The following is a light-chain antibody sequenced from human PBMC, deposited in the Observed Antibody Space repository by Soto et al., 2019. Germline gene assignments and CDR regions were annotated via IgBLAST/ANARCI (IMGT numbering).Light chain of an antibody. Sequence: EVVMTQSPVTLSVSPGERATLSCRASQSVNINLAWYQQKPGQAPRLLIYGASTRATGIPARFSGSGSGTEFTLTISSLQSEDFAVYYCQQYDNWPPLTFGQGTKVEIK. J-gene: IGKJ1*01. CDR1: QSVNIN. CDR3: QQYDNWPPLT. CDR2: GAS. V-gene: IGKV3-15*01.